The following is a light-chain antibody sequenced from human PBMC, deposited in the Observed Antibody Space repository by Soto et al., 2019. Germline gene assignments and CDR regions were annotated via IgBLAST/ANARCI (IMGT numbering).Light chain of an antibody. CDR3: QQNVSPPIT. CDR2: GAS. Sequence: EIVLTQSPGTLSLSPGERATLSCRASQSVSNNYLAWYQQKPGQAPRLLIYGASNRATGIPDRFSGSGSGTDFTLTISRLEPEDFAVYYCQQNVSPPITFGQGTRLEIK. CDR1: QSVSNNY. J-gene: IGKJ5*01. V-gene: IGKV3-20*01.